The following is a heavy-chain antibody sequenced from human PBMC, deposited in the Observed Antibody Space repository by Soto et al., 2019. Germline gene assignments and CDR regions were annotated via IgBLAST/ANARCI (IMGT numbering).Heavy chain of an antibody. CDR2: IYYTGKT. D-gene: IGHD2-2*01. CDR1: GDYIHVGGYY. J-gene: IGHJ5*02. V-gene: IGHV4-30-4*01. CDR3: GRGLTSNANCIDP. Sequence: SETLSLTCSVSGDYIHVGGYYWTWIRQRPGKGLEWMGYIYYTGKTYYNPSLESRLTMSVDRSKNQFSLRLTSVTAADTAVYFCGRGLTSNANCIDPWGQGALVTVSS.